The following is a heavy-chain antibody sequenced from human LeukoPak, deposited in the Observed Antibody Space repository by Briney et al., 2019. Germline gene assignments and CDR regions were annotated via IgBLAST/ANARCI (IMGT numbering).Heavy chain of an antibody. CDR3: ARHEKGHQLLV. Sequence: PSETLSLTCTVSGGSISSYYWSWIRQPPGKGLEWIGYIYYSGSTNYNPSLKSRVTISVDTSKNQSSLKLSSVTAADTAVYYCARHEKGHQLLVWGQGTLVTVSS. J-gene: IGHJ4*02. CDR1: GGSISSYY. V-gene: IGHV4-59*08. D-gene: IGHD2-2*01. CDR2: IYYSGST.